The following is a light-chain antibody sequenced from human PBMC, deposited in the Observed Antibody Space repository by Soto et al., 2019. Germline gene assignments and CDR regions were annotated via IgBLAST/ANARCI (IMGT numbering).Light chain of an antibody. CDR1: SSDVGSYNL. V-gene: IGLV2-8*01. J-gene: IGLJ1*01. CDR2: EVT. Sequence: QSVLTQPASVSGSPGQSITISCTGTSSDVGSYNLVSWYQQHPGKAPKLMIYEVTKRPAGVPDRFSGSKSGNTASLTVSGLQAEDEADYYCSSHAGNYNYVFGTGTKVTVL. CDR3: SSHAGNYNYV.